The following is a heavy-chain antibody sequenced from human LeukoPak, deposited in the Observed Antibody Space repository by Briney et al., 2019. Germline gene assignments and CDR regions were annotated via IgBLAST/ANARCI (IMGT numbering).Heavy chain of an antibody. V-gene: IGHV3-48*04. D-gene: IGHD2/OR15-2a*01. J-gene: IGHJ6*02. CDR1: GFTFSSYS. CDR2: ISSSSSTI. CDR3: ASSFLDYYYGMDV. Sequence: GGSLRLSCAASGFTFSSYSMNWVRQAPGKGLEWVSYISSSSSTIYYADSVKGRFTISRDNAKNSLYLQMNSLRAEDTAVYYCASSFLDYYYGMDVWGQGTTVTVSS.